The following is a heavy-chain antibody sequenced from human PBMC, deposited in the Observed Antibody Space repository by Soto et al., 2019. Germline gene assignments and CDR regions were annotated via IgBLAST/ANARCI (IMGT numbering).Heavy chain of an antibody. CDR2: IYYSGST. CDR1: GGSISSGGYY. CDR3: ARDRGGDGYNFFDYYGMDV. Sequence: PSETLSLTCTVSGGSISSGGYYWSWIRQHPGKGLEWIGYIYYSGSTYYNPSLKSRVTISVDTSKNQFSLKLSSVTAADTAVYYCARDRGGDGYNFFDYYGMDVWGQGTTVTVSS. J-gene: IGHJ6*02. V-gene: IGHV4-31*03. D-gene: IGHD5-12*01.